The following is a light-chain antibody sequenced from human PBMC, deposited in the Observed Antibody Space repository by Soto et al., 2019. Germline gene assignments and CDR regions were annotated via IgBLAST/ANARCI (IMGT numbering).Light chain of an antibody. J-gene: IGLJ1*01. CDR1: SSDVGGYNY. CDR3: SSYTSSSTS. Sequence: QSALTQPASVSGSPGQSITISCTGTSSDVGGYNYVSWYQQHPGEAPKLMIYDVSNRPSGVSNRFSGSKSGNTASLTISGLQAEDEADYYCSSYTSSSTSFGPGTKVTVL. V-gene: IGLV2-14*01. CDR2: DVS.